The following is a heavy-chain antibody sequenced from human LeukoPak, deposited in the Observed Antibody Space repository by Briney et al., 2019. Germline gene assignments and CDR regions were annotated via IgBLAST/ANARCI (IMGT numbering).Heavy chain of an antibody. CDR3: ARDKTPWIQNYCFDP. Sequence: GRSLRLSCAASGFTFSSYAVHWVRQAPGKGLEWVAVISYGGSNKYYADSVKGRFTISRDNSKNTLYLHMNSLRAEDTAMYYCARDKTPWIQNYCFDPWGQGTLVTVSS. CDR2: ISYGGSNK. V-gene: IGHV3-30*04. CDR1: GFTFSSYA. D-gene: IGHD5-18*01. J-gene: IGHJ5*02.